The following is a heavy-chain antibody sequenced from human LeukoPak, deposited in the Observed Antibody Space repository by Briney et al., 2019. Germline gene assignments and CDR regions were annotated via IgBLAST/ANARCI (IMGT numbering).Heavy chain of an antibody. CDR2: ISSASNTI. J-gene: IGHJ3*02. V-gene: IGHV3-48*01. CDR3: ARAPRDIVVVPAARAFDI. D-gene: IGHD2-2*01. CDR1: GFTFSSYS. Sequence: GGSLRLSCAASGFTFSSYSMNWVRQAPGKGLEWVSYISSASNTIYYADSVKGRFTISRDNAKNSLYLQMNSLRAGDTAVYYCARAPRDIVVVPAARAFDIWGQGTMVTVSS.